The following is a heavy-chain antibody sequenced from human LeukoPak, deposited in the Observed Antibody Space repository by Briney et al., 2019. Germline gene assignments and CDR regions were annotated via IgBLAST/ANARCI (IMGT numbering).Heavy chain of an antibody. D-gene: IGHD3-9*01. V-gene: IGHV4-39*07. CDR2: IYYSGST. CDR1: GGSISSSSYY. CDR3: ARGPTRYFDWLRLDAFDI. Sequence: PSETLSLTCTVSGGSISSSSYYWGWIRQPPGKGLEWIGSIYYSGSTYYNPSLKSRVTISVDTSKNQFSLKLSSVTAADTAVYYCARGPTRYFDWLRLDAFDIWGQGTMVTVSS. J-gene: IGHJ3*02.